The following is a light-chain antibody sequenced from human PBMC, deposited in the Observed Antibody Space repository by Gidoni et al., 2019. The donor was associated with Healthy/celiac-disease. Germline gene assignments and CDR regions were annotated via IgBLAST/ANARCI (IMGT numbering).Light chain of an antibody. J-gene: IGKJ4*01. Sequence: EIAVTQSPATLSLSPGERATLSCRASQSVSSYLAWSQQKPGQAPRLLIYDASNRATGIPARFRGSGSGPDFTLTISSLEPEDFAVYYCQQRSNLPPDFGGGTKVEIK. V-gene: IGKV3-11*01. CDR1: QSVSSY. CDR2: DAS. CDR3: QQRSNLPPD.